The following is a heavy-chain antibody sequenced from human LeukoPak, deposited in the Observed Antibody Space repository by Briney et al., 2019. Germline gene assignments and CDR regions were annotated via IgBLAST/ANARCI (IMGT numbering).Heavy chain of an antibody. CDR2: ISYDGSNK. V-gene: IGHV3-30*04. Sequence: PGGSLRLSCAASGFTFSSYAMHRVRQAPGKGLEWVAVISYDGSNKYYADSVKGRFTISRDNSKNTLYLQMNSLRAEDTAVYYCARVYSSSWSEENNWFDPWGQGTLVTVSS. CDR3: ARVYSSSWSEENNWFDP. D-gene: IGHD6-13*01. CDR1: GFTFSSYA. J-gene: IGHJ5*02.